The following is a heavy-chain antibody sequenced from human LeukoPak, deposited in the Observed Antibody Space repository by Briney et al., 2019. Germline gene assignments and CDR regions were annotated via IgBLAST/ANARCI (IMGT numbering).Heavy chain of an antibody. V-gene: IGHV4-34*01. J-gene: IGHJ4*02. CDR3: ARDGGSYSPFDY. CDR1: GGSFSGYY. CDR2: INHSGST. Sequence: SETLSLTCAVYGGSFSGYYWSWIRQPPGKGLEWIGEINHSGSTDYNPSLKSRVTISVDTSKNQFSPKLSSVTAADTAVYYCARDGGSYSPFDYWGQGTLVTVSS. D-gene: IGHD1-26*01.